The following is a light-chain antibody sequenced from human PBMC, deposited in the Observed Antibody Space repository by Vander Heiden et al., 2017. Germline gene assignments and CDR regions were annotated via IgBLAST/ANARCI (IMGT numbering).Light chain of an antibody. V-gene: IGLV3-19*01. CDR2: GKD. J-gene: IGLJ3*02. CDR1: SLGTYY. CDR3: KSWDRSGECGV. Sequence: TCKGDSLGTYYASWYQLKPGQAPVLVCSGKDNRPSGIPDRFSGFSAENIARLNMTGAEAEDAVEYWGKSWDRSGECGVFGGGTKLTVL.